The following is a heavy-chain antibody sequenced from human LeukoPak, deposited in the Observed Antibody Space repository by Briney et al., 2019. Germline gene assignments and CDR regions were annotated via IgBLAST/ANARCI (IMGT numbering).Heavy chain of an antibody. J-gene: IGHJ4*02. D-gene: IGHD3-22*01. CDR3: ARDSRPSYDSSGYYYPGDY. CDR1: GYTFTSYY. CDR2: INPSGGST. Sequence: ASVKVSCKASGYTFTSYYMHWVRQSPGQGREWMALINPSGGSTSYAQKFQGRVTMTRDTSTSTVYMELSSLRSEDTAVYYCARDSRPSYDSSGYYYPGDYWGQGTLVTVSS. V-gene: IGHV1-46*01.